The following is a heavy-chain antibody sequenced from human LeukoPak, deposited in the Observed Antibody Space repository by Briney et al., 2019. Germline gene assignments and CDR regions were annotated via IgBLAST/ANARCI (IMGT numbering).Heavy chain of an antibody. CDR2: ISGSGGSI. CDR1: GFTFSIYG. J-gene: IGHJ6*03. Sequence: GGSLRLSCAASGFTFSIYGMSWVRQTPGKGLVWVSSISGSGGSIYDADSVKGRFTISRDNSKNTLYLQMNSLRAEDTAVYYCAREGGSYTLGTPYYYYYMDVWGKGTTVTISS. D-gene: IGHD1-26*01. CDR3: AREGGSYTLGTPYYYYYMDV. V-gene: IGHV3-23*01.